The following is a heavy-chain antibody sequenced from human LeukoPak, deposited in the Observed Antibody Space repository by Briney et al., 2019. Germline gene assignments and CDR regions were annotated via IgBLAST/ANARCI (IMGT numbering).Heavy chain of an antibody. CDR1: GFTFSSYA. Sequence: GRSLRLSCAASGFTFSSYAMHWVRQAPGKGLEWVAVISYDGSNKYYADSVKGRFTISRDNSKNTLYLQMNSLRAEDTAVYYCARDRGYYDSSGYTDYWGQGTLVTVSS. CDR2: ISYDGSNK. D-gene: IGHD3-22*01. CDR3: ARDRGYYDSSGYTDY. J-gene: IGHJ4*02. V-gene: IGHV3-30-3*01.